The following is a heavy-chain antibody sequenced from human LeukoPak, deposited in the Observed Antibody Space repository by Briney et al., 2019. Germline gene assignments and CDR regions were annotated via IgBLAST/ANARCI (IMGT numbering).Heavy chain of an antibody. D-gene: IGHD1-26*01. Sequence: ASVKVSCKASGYTFTSYGISWVRQAPGQGLEWMGWISAYNGNTNYAQKLQGRVTMTTDTSTSTAYMELRSLRSDDTAVYYCARATSSSGSYYEDYYYMDVWGKGTTVTVSS. CDR3: ARATSSSGSYYEDYYYMDV. CDR1: GYTFTSYG. V-gene: IGHV1-18*01. J-gene: IGHJ6*03. CDR2: ISAYNGNT.